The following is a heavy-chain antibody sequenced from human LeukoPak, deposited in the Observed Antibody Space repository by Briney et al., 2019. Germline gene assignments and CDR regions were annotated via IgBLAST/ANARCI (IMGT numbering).Heavy chain of an antibody. V-gene: IGHV3-15*01. CDR2: IKSKSDGGTT. CDR3: TTLGQQFYDILTGYLSDALDI. J-gene: IGHJ3*02. D-gene: IGHD3-9*01. CDR1: GFTFSNAW. Sequence: GGSLRLSCTASGFTFSNAWMSWVRQAPGKGLEWVGRIKSKSDGGTTDYAAPVKVRFTISRDDSKNTLDLQMNSLKTEDTAVYYCTTLGQQFYDILTGYLSDALDIWGQGTKVTVSA.